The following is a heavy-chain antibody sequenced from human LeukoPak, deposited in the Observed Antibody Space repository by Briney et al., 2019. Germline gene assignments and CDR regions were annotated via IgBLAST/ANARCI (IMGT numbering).Heavy chain of an antibody. D-gene: IGHD3-22*01. CDR1: GGSVSNNNYY. J-gene: IGHJ4*02. Sequence: PSETLSLTCTVSGGSVSNNNYYWGWIRQPPGKGLEWIGSIYHSGSTYYNPSLKSRVTISVDTSKNQFSLKLSSVTAADTAVYYCAMLSSGYFDYWGQGTLVTVSS. CDR2: IYHSGST. CDR3: AMLSSGYFDY. V-gene: IGHV4-39*07.